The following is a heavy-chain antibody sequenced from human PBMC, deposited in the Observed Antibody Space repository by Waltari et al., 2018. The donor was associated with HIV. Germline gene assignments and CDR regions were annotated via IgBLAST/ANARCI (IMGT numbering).Heavy chain of an antibody. Sequence: QVQLVESGGGVVQPRRSLSLSCASSGFPFSSYGMPWFRTAPGKGLEWVAVISYDGSNKYYADSVKGRFTISRDNSKNTLYLQMNSLRAEDTAVYYCAKDRQKIGYYDILTGYLDYWGQGTLVTVSS. J-gene: IGHJ4*02. CDR1: GFPFSSYG. V-gene: IGHV3-30*18. CDR3: AKDRQKIGYYDILTGYLDY. CDR2: ISYDGSNK. D-gene: IGHD3-9*01.